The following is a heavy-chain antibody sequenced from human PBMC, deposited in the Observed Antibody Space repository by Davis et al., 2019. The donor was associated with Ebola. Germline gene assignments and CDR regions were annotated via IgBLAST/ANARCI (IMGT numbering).Heavy chain of an antibody. D-gene: IGHD1-26*01. CDR3: ARRQWELYQYGMDV. Sequence: ESLKISCTDSVITFSSYAMTWVRQAPGKGLEWIGYIYYSASTNYNPSLKSRVTISVDTSKNQFSLKLTSVTAADTAVYYCARRQWELYQYGMDVWGQGTTVTVSS. V-gene: IGHV4-59*08. J-gene: IGHJ6*02. CDR2: IYYSAST. CDR1: VITFSSYA.